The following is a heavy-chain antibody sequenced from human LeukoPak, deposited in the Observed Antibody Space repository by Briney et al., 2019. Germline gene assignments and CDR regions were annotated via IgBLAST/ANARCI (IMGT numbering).Heavy chain of an antibody. J-gene: IGHJ4*02. Sequence: GAAVKVSCKASGYTFTSYGISWVRPAPGQGVEWMGWISAYKGNKNYAQKLQGRGTMTTDKSTSTAYMALRSMRSDDTAVYYCARGSFGELSLFYFDYWGQGTLVTVSS. V-gene: IGHV1-18*01. D-gene: IGHD3-10*01. CDR3: ARGSFGELSLFYFDY. CDR1: GYTFTSYG. CDR2: ISAYKGNK.